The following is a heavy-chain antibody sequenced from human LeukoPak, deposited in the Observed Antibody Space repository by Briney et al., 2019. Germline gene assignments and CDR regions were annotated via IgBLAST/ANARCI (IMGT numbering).Heavy chain of an antibody. D-gene: IGHD3-22*01. CDR2: IYTSGST. Sequence: RASETLSLTCTVSGGSISSGCYYSSWIRQPAGKGPEWIGRIYTSGSTNYNPSLKSRVTISVDTSKNQFSLKLSSVTAADTAVYYCARALVGYYDSSGDFDYWGQGTLVTVSS. CDR1: GGSISSGCYY. CDR3: ARALVGYYDSSGDFDY. V-gene: IGHV4-61*02. J-gene: IGHJ4*02.